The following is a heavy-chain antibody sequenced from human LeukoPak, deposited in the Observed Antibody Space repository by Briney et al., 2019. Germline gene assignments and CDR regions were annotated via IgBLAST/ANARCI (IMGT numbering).Heavy chain of an antibody. CDR3: TTSPVLRYFDWLHYGMDV. CDR1: GFTFSNAW. D-gene: IGHD3-9*01. J-gene: IGHJ6*02. Sequence: GGSLRLSCAASGFTFSNAWMSWVRQAPGKGLEWVGRIKSKTDGGTTDYAAPVKGRFTISRDDSKNTLYLQMNSLKTEDTAVYYCTTSPVLRYFDWLHYGMDVWGQGTTVTVSS. CDR2: IKSKTDGGTT. V-gene: IGHV3-15*01.